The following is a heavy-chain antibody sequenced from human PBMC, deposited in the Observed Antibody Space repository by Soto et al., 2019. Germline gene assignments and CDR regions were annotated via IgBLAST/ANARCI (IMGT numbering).Heavy chain of an antibody. Sequence: GSSLNTYCKGSGYSFTIYWISWVRQMPGKGLEWMGRIDPSDSYTNYSPSFQGHVTISADKSISTAYLQWSSLKASDTAMYYCARIARKSYYYYGMDVWGQGTTVTVSS. CDR2: IDPSDSYT. CDR1: GYSFTIYW. V-gene: IGHV5-10-1*01. J-gene: IGHJ6*02. CDR3: ARIARKSYYYYGMDV.